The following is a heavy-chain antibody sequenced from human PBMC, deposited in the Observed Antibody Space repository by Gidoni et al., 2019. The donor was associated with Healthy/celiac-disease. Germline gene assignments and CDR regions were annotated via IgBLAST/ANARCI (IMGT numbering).Heavy chain of an antibody. Sequence: QVQLQESGPGLVKPSQTLSLTCTVSGGSISSGDYYWSWIRQPPGKGLEWIGYIYYSGSTYYNPSLKSRVTISVDTSKNQFSLKLSSVTAADTAVYYCARDRIWFGELLSWFDPWGQGTLVTVSS. D-gene: IGHD3-10*01. CDR2: IYYSGST. J-gene: IGHJ5*02. CDR1: GGSISSGDYY. CDR3: ARDRIWFGELLSWFDP. V-gene: IGHV4-30-4*01.